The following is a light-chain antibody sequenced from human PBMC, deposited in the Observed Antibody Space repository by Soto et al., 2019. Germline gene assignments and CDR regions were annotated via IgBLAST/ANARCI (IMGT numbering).Light chain of an antibody. CDR1: GSDIGAYNY. Sequence: QSALTQPASVSGSPGQSITISCTGTGSDIGAYNYVSWYQQHPGKAPKLIIYDVSNRPSGLSNRFSGSKSASTASLTISGLQYEDEADYYCSSYTTSSALFVVFGGGTQLTVL. J-gene: IGLJ2*01. V-gene: IGLV2-14*03. CDR2: DVS. CDR3: SSYTTSSALFVV.